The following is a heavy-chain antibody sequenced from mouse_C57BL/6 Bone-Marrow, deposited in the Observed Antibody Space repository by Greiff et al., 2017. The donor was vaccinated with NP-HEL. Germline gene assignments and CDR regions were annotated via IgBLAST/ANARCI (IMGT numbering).Heavy chain of an antibody. Sequence: VQLQQSGPELVKPGASVKISCKASGYSFTGYYMNWVKQSPEKSLEWIGEINPSTGGTIYNQKFKAKATLTVDKSSSTAYMQLKSLTSEDSAVYYCARVPYGNSYYFDYWGQGTTLTVSS. CDR1: GYSFTGYY. V-gene: IGHV1-42*01. J-gene: IGHJ2*01. CDR2: INPSTGGT. CDR3: ARVPYGNSYYFDY. D-gene: IGHD2-1*01.